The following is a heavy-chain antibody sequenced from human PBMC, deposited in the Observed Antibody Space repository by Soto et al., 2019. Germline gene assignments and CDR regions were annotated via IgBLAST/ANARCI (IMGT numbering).Heavy chain of an antibody. Sequence: SETLSLTCAVYGASFSDYYWTWVRQSPGKGLEWIGEINHSGSTNYNPSLKSRVTISVDTSKNQFSLKVTSLTAADTAVYYCARAFDILTRYYFDYWGQGTLVTVSS. D-gene: IGHD3-9*01. V-gene: IGHV4-34*01. J-gene: IGHJ4*02. CDR2: INHSGST. CDR3: ARAFDILTRYYFDY. CDR1: GASFSDYY.